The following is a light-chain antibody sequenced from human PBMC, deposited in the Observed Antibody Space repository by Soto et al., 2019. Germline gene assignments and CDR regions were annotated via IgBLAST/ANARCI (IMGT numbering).Light chain of an antibody. Sequence: EIVLTQSPGTLYLSPGERATLSCRASQSVSSTYIAWYQQNPGQAPRLLIYGASNRATGIPDRFSGIGSGTDFTLTISRLEPEDFAVYFCQQYGRSPPFTFGQGTKVEIK. CDR3: QQYGRSPPFT. CDR2: GAS. J-gene: IGKJ2*01. V-gene: IGKV3-20*01. CDR1: QSVSSTY.